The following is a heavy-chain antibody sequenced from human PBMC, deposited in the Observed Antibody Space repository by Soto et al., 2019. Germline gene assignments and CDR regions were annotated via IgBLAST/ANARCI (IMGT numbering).Heavy chain of an antibody. CDR1: GFIFSDYY. J-gene: IGHJ6*02. CDR3: ARAPGAVNSYAGVDV. CDR2: ISDGGSYT. V-gene: IGHV3-11*05. Sequence: PGGSLRLSCVASGFIFSDYYMAWIRRAPGKGLEWVSYISDGGSYTNHGNSVRGRVSVSRDDARNSLYLQIKNLRVEDTGVYYCARAPGAVNSYAGVDVWGQGTTVTSP. D-gene: IGHD6-19*01.